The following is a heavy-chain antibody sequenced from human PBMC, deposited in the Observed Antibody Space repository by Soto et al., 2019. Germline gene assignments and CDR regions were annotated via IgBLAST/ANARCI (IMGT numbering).Heavy chain of an antibody. D-gene: IGHD6-13*01. CDR3: ATPGIAAAGIFTPLWYFDY. CDR2: IIPIFGTA. CDR1: GGTFSSYA. V-gene: IGHV1-69*13. J-gene: IGHJ4*02. Sequence: SVKVSCKASGGTFSSYAISWVRQAPGQGLEWMGGIIPIFGTANYAQKFQGRVTITADESTSTAYMELSSLRSEDTAVYYCATPGIAAAGIFTPLWYFDYWGQGTLVTVSS.